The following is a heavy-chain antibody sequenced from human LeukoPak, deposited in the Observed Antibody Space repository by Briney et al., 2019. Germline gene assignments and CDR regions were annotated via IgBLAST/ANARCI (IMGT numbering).Heavy chain of an antibody. J-gene: IGHJ6*03. Sequence: GGSLRLSCTASGFTFGDYAMSWFRQAPGKGLEWVGFIRSKAYGGTTEYAASVKGRFTISRDDSKSIASLQTNSLKTEDTAVYYCTRGYGFNYYYYYYMDVWGKGTTVTVSS. D-gene: IGHD4-17*01. CDR2: IRSKAYGGTT. V-gene: IGHV3-49*03. CDR3: TRGYGFNYYYYYYMDV. CDR1: GFTFGDYA.